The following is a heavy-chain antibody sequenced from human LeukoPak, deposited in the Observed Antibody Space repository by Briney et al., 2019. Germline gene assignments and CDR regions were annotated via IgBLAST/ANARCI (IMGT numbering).Heavy chain of an antibody. J-gene: IGHJ4*02. D-gene: IGHD4-17*01. V-gene: IGHV3-48*01. Sequence: GGSLRLSCAASGFTFSSYSMKWVRQAPGKGLEWVSYISSSSSPIYFADSVKGRFTISRDNAKNSLYLQMNSLRAEDTAVYYCAREAYGDFDYWGQGTLVTVSS. CDR3: AREAYGDFDY. CDR2: ISSSSSPI. CDR1: GFTFSSYS.